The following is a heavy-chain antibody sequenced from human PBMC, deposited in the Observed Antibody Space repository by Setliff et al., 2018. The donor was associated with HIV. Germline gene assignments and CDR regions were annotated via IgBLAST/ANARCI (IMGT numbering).Heavy chain of an antibody. Sequence: GGSLRLSCEASGFTFSNAWMSWVRQAPGKGLEWVGRIKSKTDGGTTDYAAPVKGRFTILRDDSKNTLYLQMNSLKTEDTAVYYCTPTPPGSYMDVWGRGTTVTVSS. CDR3: TPTPPGSYMDV. J-gene: IGHJ6*03. CDR2: IKSKTDGGTT. V-gene: IGHV3-15*01. CDR1: GFTFSNAW.